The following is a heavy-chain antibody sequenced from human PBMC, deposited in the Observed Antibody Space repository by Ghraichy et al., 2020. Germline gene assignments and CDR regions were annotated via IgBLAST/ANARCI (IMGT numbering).Heavy chain of an antibody. V-gene: IGHV5-51*01. Sequence: GESLNISCKGSGYSFTSYWIGWVRQMPGKGLEWMGIIYPGDSDTRYSPSFQGQVTISADKSISTAYLQWSSLKASDTAMYYCARLGDAEMNCSSTNCNYYGMDVWGQGTTVTVSS. CDR3: ARLGDAEMNCSSTNCNYYGMDV. CDR2: IYPGDSDT. D-gene: IGHD2-2*01. CDR1: GYSFTSYW. J-gene: IGHJ6*02.